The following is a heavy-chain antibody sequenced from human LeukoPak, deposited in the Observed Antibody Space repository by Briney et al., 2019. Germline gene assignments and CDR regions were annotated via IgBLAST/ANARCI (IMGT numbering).Heavy chain of an antibody. CDR2: IWYDGSNK. Sequence: PGRSLRLSCAASGFTFSSYGMHWVRQAPGKGLEWVAVIWYDGSNKCYADSVKGRFTISRDNSKNTLYLQMNSLRAEDTAVYYCARDLPYYYGSGSPDFDYWGQGTLVTVSS. CDR1: GFTFSSYG. CDR3: ARDLPYYYGSGSPDFDY. V-gene: IGHV3-33*01. J-gene: IGHJ4*02. D-gene: IGHD3-10*01.